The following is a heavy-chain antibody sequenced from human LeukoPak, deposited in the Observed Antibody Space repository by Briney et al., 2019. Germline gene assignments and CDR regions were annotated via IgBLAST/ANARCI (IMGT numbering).Heavy chain of an antibody. CDR2: ISSSGDYI. J-gene: IGHJ5*02. V-gene: IGHV3-21*01. CDR3: AREMLAAVAAQS. D-gene: IGHD6-19*01. CDR1: GFTFSSYS. Sequence: GGSLRLSCAASGFTFSSYSMNWVRQAPGKGLEWVSSISSSGDYISYADSVTGRFTISRDNAKNSLYLQMNSLRAEDTAVYYCAREMLAAVAAQSWGQGTLVTVSS.